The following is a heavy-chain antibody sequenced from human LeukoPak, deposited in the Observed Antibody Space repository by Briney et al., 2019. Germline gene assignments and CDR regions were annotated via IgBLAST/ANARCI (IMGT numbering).Heavy chain of an antibody. J-gene: IGHJ3*02. CDR2: ISDREST. CDR1: GDSMSNYY. D-gene: IGHD2-15*01. Sequence: SETLSLTCTVSGDSMSNYYWTWLRQPPGKALESVGYISDRESTYYIPSLKSRATISADTSKNQFSLKLSSVTAADTAVYYCARVFSCSGGSRYLSAFDIWGQGTMVTVSS. CDR3: ARVFSCSGGSRYLSAFDI. V-gene: IGHV4-59*01.